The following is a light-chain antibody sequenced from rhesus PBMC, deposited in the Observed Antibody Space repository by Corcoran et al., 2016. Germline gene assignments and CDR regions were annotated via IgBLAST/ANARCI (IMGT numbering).Light chain of an antibody. J-gene: IGLJ1*01. Sequence: QSALTQPPSVSKSLGQSVTLPCSGSSSDIGGFHYVSWYQQHPGKAPKLLIYEVTNRPSGVSDRFSGSKSGNSASLTISGLQAEDGADYFCCSYRRGSTFIFGSGTRLTVL. CDR3: CSYRRGSTFI. CDR1: SSDIGGFHY. V-gene: IGLV2-38*01. CDR2: EVT.